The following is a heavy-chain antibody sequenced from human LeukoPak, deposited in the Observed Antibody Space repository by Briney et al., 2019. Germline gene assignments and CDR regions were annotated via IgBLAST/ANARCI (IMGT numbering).Heavy chain of an antibody. CDR2: INDSEST. J-gene: IGHJ1*01. V-gene: IGHV4-34*01. CDR1: GGSISGYY. Sequence: SETLSLTCAVYGGSISGYYWSWIRQPPGKGLEWIGEINDSESTNYNPSLKSRVTTSVDTSKNQFSLKLSSVTAADTAVYYCARGAPGGSGRYFQHWGQGTLVTVSS. CDR3: ARGAPGGSGRYFQH. D-gene: IGHD3-10*01.